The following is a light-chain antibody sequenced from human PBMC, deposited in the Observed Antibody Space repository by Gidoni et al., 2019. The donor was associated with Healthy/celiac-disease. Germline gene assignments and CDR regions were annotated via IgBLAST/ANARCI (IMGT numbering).Light chain of an antibody. CDR1: QSISSW. V-gene: IGKV1-5*03. CDR2: KAS. Sequence: DIQMTQSPSTLSASVGDRVPITCRASQSISSWLAWYQQKPGNAPKLLIYKASSLASGVPSRLSGSGSGTEFTLTISSLQPDDFATYYCQQYNSYSFTFGPGTKVDIK. CDR3: QQYNSYSFT. J-gene: IGKJ3*01.